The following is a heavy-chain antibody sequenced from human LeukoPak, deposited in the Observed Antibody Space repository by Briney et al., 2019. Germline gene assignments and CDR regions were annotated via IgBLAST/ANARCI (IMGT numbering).Heavy chain of an antibody. V-gene: IGHV1-8*02. CDR3: ARALAVDGGSDY. D-gene: IGHD6-19*01. CDR2: MNPNSGNT. CDR1: GYTFTSYA. J-gene: IGHJ4*02. Sequence: ASVKVSCKASGYTFTSYAMNWVRQATGQGLEWMGWMNPNSGNTGYAQKFQGRVTMTRNTSISTAYMELSSLRSEDTAVYYCARALAVDGGSDYWGQGTLVTVSS.